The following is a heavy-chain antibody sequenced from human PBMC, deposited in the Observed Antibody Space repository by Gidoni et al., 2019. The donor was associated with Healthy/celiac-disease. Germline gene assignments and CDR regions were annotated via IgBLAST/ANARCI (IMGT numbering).Heavy chain of an antibody. V-gene: IGHV4-34*01. CDR2: INHSGST. CDR3: ARARKVVPAAIVPTYYYYYYGMDV. D-gene: IGHD2-2*01. Sequence: QVKLQQWGAGLLKSSETLSPSCAVYGGPFSGYYWSWIRQPPGKGLERRGEINHSGSTNYNPSLKSRFTISVDTSKNQFSLKLSSVTAADTAVYYCARARKVVPAAIVPTYYYYYYGMDVWGKGTTVTVSS. CDR1: GGPFSGYY. J-gene: IGHJ6*04.